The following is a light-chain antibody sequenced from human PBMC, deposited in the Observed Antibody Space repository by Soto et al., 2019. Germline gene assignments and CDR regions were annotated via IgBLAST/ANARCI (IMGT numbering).Light chain of an antibody. J-gene: IGKJ5*01. CDR1: QSISSY. CDR2: AAS. Sequence: DIQMTQSPSSLSASVGDRVTISCRASQSISSYLNWYQQIPGKAPKLLIFAASSLQSGVPSRFSGSGSGTDFTLTISSLQPEDFATYYCQQYNSYPITFGQGTRLEI. V-gene: IGKV1-39*01. CDR3: QQYNSYPIT.